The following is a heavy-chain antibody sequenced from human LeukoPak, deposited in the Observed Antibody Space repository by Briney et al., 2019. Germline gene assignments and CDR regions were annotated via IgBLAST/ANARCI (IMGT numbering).Heavy chain of an antibody. Sequence: PGGSLRLSCAASGFTFRNYGMGWVRQVPGKGLEWVSSIDASGGRTDYADSVKGRFTISRDNSKNTLYLQMNSLRVEDTAVYYCAKEGKTRNWNYYQAKPVYWGQGTLVTVSS. CDR1: GFTFRNYG. D-gene: IGHD1-7*01. J-gene: IGHJ4*02. CDR2: IDASGGRT. V-gene: IGHV3-23*01. CDR3: AKEGKTRNWNYYQAKPVY.